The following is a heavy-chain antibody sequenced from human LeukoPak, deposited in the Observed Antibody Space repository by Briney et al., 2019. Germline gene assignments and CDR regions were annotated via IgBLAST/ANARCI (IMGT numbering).Heavy chain of an antibody. CDR2: IYSGGNT. CDR3: ARRAGEYSHPYDY. D-gene: IGHD4-17*01. CDR1: GFTVSINS. Sequence: GGSLRLSCTVSGFTVSINSMSWVRQAPGKGLEWVSFIYSGGNTRYSDSVKGRFTISRDNSKNTLYLQMNSLRAEDTAVYYCARRAGEYSHPYDYWGQGTLVTVSS. J-gene: IGHJ4*02. V-gene: IGHV3-53*01.